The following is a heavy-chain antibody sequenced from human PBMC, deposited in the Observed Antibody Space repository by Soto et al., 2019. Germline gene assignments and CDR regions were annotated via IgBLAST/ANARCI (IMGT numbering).Heavy chain of an antibody. CDR3: ARPRSPAAGHIPIGY. J-gene: IGHJ4*02. D-gene: IGHD6-13*01. CDR1: GYTFNGYY. CDR2: INPNSGGT. V-gene: IGHV1-2*02. Sequence: ASVKVSCKASGYTFNGYYMHWVRQAPGQGLEWMGWINPNSGGTNYAQKFQGRVTMTRDTSISTAYMELSRLRSDDTAVYYCARPRSPAAGHIPIGYWGQGTLVTVSS.